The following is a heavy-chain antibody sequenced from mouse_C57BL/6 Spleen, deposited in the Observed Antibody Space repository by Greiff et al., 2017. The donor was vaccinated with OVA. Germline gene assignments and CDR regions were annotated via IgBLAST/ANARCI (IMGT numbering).Heavy chain of an antibody. CDR2: IYPRSGNT. Sequence: QVQLQQSGAELARPGASVKLSCKASGYTFTSYGISWVKQRTGQGLEWIGEIYPRSGNTSYNEKFKGKATLTADTSSSTAYMELRSLTSEDSAVYFCARRVVAWYFDVWGTGTTVTVSS. CDR3: ARRVVAWYFDV. CDR1: GYTFTSYG. J-gene: IGHJ1*03. V-gene: IGHV1-81*01. D-gene: IGHD1-1*01.